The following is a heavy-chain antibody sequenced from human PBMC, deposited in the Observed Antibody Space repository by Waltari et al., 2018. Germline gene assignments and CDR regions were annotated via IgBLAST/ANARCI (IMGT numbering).Heavy chain of an antibody. J-gene: IGHJ3*02. CDR2: INNDGTCT. D-gene: IGHD2-2*01. CDR3: ARGGAYHAFDI. Sequence: EVQLVESGGGLVQPGGSLRRSCAASGFTFTSYGMYWVRQAPGKGLVYVSRINNDGTCTTYTDSVKGRFTVSRDNAKNTLYLQMNSLGVQDTARYYCARGGAYHAFDIWGQGTLVTVSS. CDR1: GFTFTSYG. V-gene: IGHV3-74*01.